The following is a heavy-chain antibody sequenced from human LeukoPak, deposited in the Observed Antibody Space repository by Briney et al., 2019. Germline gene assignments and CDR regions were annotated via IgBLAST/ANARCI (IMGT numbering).Heavy chain of an antibody. V-gene: IGHV3-23*01. CDR3: AKDNELYDSSGYYSGYLDY. D-gene: IGHD3-22*01. Sequence: PGGSLRLSCTASGFTFSNFWMSWVRQAPGKGLEWVSAISGSGGSTYYADSVKGRFTISRDNSKNTLYLQMNSLRAEDTAVYYCAKDNELYDSSGYYSGYLDYWGQGTLVTVSS. CDR1: GFTFSNFW. J-gene: IGHJ4*02. CDR2: ISGSGGST.